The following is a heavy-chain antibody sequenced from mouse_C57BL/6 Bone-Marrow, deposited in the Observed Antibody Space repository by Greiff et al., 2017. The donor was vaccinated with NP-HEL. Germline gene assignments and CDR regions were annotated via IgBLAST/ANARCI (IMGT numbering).Heavy chain of an antibody. D-gene: IGHD4-1*01. CDR1: GYTFTDHT. CDR3: ANQVTATRAMDY. J-gene: IGHJ4*01. CDR2: IYPRDGST. Sequence: QVQLQQSDAELVKPGASVKISCKVSGYTFTDHTIHWMKQRPEQGLEWIGYIYPRDGSTKYNEKFKGKATLTADNSSSTDYMQLNSLTSEDSAVYLCANQVTATRAMDYWGQGTSVTVSS. V-gene: IGHV1-78*01.